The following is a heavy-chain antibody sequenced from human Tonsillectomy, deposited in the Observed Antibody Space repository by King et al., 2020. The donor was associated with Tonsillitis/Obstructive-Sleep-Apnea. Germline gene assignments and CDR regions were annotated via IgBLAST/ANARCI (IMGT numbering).Heavy chain of an antibody. J-gene: IGHJ3*02. CDR2: ISYDGTNK. CDR1: GFTFSSFP. Sequence: VQLVESGGGVVQPGRSLRLSCAASGFTFSSFPMHWVRQAPGKGLEWVAVISYDGTNKYYADSVKGRFTISRDSSKNTLYLQMNSLRAEDTAVYYCARDLGQSLFPNAFDIWGQGTMVTVSS. V-gene: IGHV3-30*04. D-gene: IGHD3-16*01. CDR3: ARDLGQSLFPNAFDI.